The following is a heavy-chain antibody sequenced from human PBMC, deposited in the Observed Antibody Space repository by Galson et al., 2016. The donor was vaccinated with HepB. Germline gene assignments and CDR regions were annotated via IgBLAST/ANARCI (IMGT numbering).Heavy chain of an antibody. CDR2: INYRGNT. CDR3: ARHVDIVVVVAATGWFDP. Sequence: SETLSLTCTVSDGSISSSSYFWGWIRQPPGKGLEWIGSINYRGNTYHYSALKSRVSISVDTSKRQFPLKLTSVTAADTAIYYCARHVDIVVVVAATGWFDPWGQGTLVTVSS. V-gene: IGHV4-39*01. D-gene: IGHD2-15*01. J-gene: IGHJ5*02. CDR1: DGSISSSSYF.